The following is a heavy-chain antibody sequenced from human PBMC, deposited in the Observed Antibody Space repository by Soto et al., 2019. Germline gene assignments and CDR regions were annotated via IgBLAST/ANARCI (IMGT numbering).Heavy chain of an antibody. CDR1: GGTLSNYI. V-gene: IGHV1-69*12. CDR3: ASLRNISPGWFDP. J-gene: IGHJ5*02. Sequence: QVQLVQSGAEVKKPGSSVKVSCKASGGTLSNYILGWVRQAPGQGPEWMGGIIPLFGTANYAQKFQGRVTITAAESTSTAYMELSGLTSEDTAVYFCASLRNISPGWFDPWGQGTLVTVSS. D-gene: IGHD3-3*02. CDR2: IIPLFGTA.